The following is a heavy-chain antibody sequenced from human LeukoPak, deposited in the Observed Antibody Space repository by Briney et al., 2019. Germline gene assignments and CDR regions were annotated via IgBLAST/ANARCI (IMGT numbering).Heavy chain of an antibody. CDR3: ARSSYLGGNSAWFDP. J-gene: IGHJ5*02. D-gene: IGHD4-23*01. V-gene: IGHV3-7*01. Sequence: PGGSLRLSCAASGFTFSSYGMHWVRQAPGKGLEWVANIKQDGSEKYYVDSVKGRFTISRDNAKNSLYLQMNSLRAEDTAVYYCARSSYLGGNSAWFDPWGQGTLVTVSS. CDR2: IKQDGSEK. CDR1: GFTFSSYG.